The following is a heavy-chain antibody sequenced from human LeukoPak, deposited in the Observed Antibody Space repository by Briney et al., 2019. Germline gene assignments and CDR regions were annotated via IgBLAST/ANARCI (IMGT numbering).Heavy chain of an antibody. V-gene: IGHV4-34*01. CDR1: GGSFSGYY. CDR2: INHSGST. D-gene: IGHD2-8*02. J-gene: IGHJ2*01. Sequence: SETLSLTCAVYGGSFSGYYWSWIRQPPGKGLEWVGEINHSGSTNYNPSLKSRVTISIDTSKNQFSLKLTSVTAADTAVYYCAGYREYWDWHFDLWGRGAPVTVSP. CDR3: AGYREYWDWHFDL.